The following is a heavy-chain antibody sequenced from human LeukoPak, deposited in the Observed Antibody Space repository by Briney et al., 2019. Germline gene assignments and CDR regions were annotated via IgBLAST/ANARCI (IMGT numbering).Heavy chain of an antibody. CDR3: AKASTRSFTSGYYGDAFDI. V-gene: IGHV3-9*03. CDR2: ISWNSGTI. CDR1: GFTFDDYA. Sequence: GGSLRLSCAASGFTFDDYAMHWVRQAPGKGLEWVSGISWNSGTIAYADSVKGRFTISRDNAKNFLYLQMNSLRAEDMALYYCAKASTRSFTSGYYGDAFDIWGQGTMVSVSS. J-gene: IGHJ3*02. D-gene: IGHD3-22*01.